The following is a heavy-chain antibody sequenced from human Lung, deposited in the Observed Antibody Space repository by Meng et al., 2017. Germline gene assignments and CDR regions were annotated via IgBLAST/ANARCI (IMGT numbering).Heavy chain of an antibody. V-gene: IGHV1-18*01. Sequence: LVQAGAEVVSPGDSMDAYCHASVYSFTSYGISWVRHALGQGVEWQGWVRAYLGKTNYAQKVQGRVAMTTDTSTSKAYVDLRSLSSDDTTVYYCSRDGVSFSMVRSGKYWGQGTLVTISS. J-gene: IGHJ4*02. CDR1: VYSFTSYG. D-gene: IGHD3-10*01. CDR3: SRDGVSFSMVRSGKY. CDR2: VRAYLGKT.